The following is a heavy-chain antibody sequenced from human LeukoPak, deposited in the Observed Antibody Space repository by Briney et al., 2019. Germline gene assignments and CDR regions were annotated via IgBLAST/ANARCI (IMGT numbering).Heavy chain of an antibody. Sequence: GGSLRLSCAASGFTFSSPSMNWVRQAPGKGLEWVSYISSSSSTIYYADSVKGRFTISRDNAKNSLYLQMNSLRDEDTAVYYCARETYYYDSSGYYEAFDIWGQGTMVTVSS. CDR2: ISSSSSTI. CDR3: ARETYYYDSSGYYEAFDI. D-gene: IGHD3-22*01. CDR1: GFTFSSPS. J-gene: IGHJ3*02. V-gene: IGHV3-48*02.